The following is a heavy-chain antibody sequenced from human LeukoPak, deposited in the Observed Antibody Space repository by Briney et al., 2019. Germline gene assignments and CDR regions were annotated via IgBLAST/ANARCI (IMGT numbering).Heavy chain of an antibody. J-gene: IGHJ4*02. CDR2: IYSGTET. D-gene: IGHD6-19*01. Sequence: PGGSLRLSCEVFGFSVSSNYMSWVRQAPGKGLEWVSVIYSGTETYYADSVKGRFTISRDNSKNIAYLQMNSLRVEDTALYYCARAYSSGWSDYFDSWGQGTLVTVSS. CDR3: ARAYSSGWSDYFDS. V-gene: IGHV3-53*01. CDR1: GFSVSSNY.